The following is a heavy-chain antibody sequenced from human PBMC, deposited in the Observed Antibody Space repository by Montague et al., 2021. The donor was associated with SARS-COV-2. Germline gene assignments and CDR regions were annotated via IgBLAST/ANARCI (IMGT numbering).Heavy chain of an antibody. Sequence: SETLSLTCSVSGGSVSRTDYYWAWIRQAPGKGLEWVATVHTSGTTYSNTSLKSRVLISIDTSKNQFSLKLTSMTAADTSVYFCARRVWRKDFDFWGQGLLVTVSS. CDR2: VHTSGTT. V-gene: IGHV4-39*01. J-gene: IGHJ4*02. CDR3: ARRVWRKDFDF. D-gene: IGHD1-14*01. CDR1: GGSVSRTDYY.